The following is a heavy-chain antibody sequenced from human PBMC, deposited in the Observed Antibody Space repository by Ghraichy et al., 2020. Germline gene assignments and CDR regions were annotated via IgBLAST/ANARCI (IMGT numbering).Heavy chain of an antibody. CDR2: VHGSGST. CDR3: ASGTGWLQTY. J-gene: IGHJ4*02. Sequence: SETLSLTCTVSGGSISNYYCNWFRQPPGKGLEWIGYVHGSGSTKYHTSLESRVTVSSDTAKNEFSLSLTSMTPADTAVYYCASGTGWLQTYWGQGTLVTVSS. D-gene: IGHD5-18*01. CDR1: GGSISNYY. V-gene: IGHV4-59*01.